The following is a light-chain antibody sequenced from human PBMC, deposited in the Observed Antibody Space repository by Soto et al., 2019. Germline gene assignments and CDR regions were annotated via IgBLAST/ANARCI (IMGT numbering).Light chain of an antibody. Sequence: QMTQSPSTLSASLGDSVSITCRASQSISGWLAWYQQKPGKAPKLLMYKASSLESGVPPRFSGSGSGTEFTLIISSLQPDDFATYYCQQYNSYPLTVGGGTKVDI. CDR1: QSISGW. V-gene: IGKV1-5*03. CDR2: KAS. CDR3: QQYNSYPLT. J-gene: IGKJ4*01.